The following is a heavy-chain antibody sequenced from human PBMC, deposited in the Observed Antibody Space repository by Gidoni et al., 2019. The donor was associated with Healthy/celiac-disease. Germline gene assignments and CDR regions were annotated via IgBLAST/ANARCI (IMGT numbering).Heavy chain of an antibody. CDR3: ARGGIAVPQLLSDY. CDR2: INPNSGGT. J-gene: IGHJ4*02. V-gene: IGHV1-2*02. CDR1: GYPFPGYY. Sequence: VQLVQTGAEVQRPGASVQVSGKAAGYPFPGYYLHWVRQAPGQGLEWMGWINPNSGGTNDAQKFQGRVTMTRDTSISTAYMELSRLRSDDTAVYYCARGGIAVPQLLSDYWGQGTLVTVSS. D-gene: IGHD6-19*01.